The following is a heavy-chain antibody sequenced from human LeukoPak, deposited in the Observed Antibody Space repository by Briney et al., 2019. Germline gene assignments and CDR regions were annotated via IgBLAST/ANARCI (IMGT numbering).Heavy chain of an antibody. V-gene: IGHV1-69*05. CDR3: ASGITMIVIDY. Sequence: SVKVSCKASGGTFSSYAISWVRQAPGQGLAWMGGIIPIFGTANYAQKFQGRDTITTDESTSTAYMELSSLRSEDTAVYYCASGITMIVIDYWGQGTLVTVSS. CDR1: GGTFSSYA. CDR2: IIPIFGTA. D-gene: IGHD3-22*01. J-gene: IGHJ4*02.